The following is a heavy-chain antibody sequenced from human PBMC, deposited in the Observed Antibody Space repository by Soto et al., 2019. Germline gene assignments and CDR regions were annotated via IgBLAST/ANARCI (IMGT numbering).Heavy chain of an antibody. D-gene: IGHD4-17*01. V-gene: IGHV4-30-2*01. CDR2: IYHSGST. Sequence: PSETLSLTCAVSGGSISSGGYSWSWIRQPPGKGLEWIGYIYHSGSTYYNPSLKSRVTISVDTSKNQFALKLSSVTAADTAVYYCARHFYGDYNWFDPWGQGTLVTVSA. CDR1: GGSISSGGYS. J-gene: IGHJ5*02. CDR3: ARHFYGDYNWFDP.